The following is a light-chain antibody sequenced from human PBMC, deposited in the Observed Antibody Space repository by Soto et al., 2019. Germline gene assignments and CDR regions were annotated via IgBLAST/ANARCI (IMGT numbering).Light chain of an antibody. Sequence: DIQMTQSPSTLSASVGDRVTITCRASQSISDRLAWFQLKPGKAPKLLIYDASSLESGVPSRFSGSGSGTEFTLTISSLQPDDFATYYCQQYNNYSTFGQGTKVEIK. V-gene: IGKV1-5*01. CDR2: DAS. J-gene: IGKJ1*01. CDR3: QQYNNYST. CDR1: QSISDR.